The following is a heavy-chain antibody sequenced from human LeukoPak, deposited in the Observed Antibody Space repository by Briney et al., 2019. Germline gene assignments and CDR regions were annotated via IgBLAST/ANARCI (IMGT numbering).Heavy chain of an antibody. J-gene: IGHJ4*02. V-gene: IGHV5-10-1*01. CDR2: IDPSDSYT. CDR3: ARHAAGTDYFDY. D-gene: IGHD6-13*01. CDR1: GYSFTSYW. Sequence: GESLRISCKGSGYSFTSYWISWVRQMPGKGLEWMGSIDPSDSYTNYSPSFQGHITISADKSDSTAYLQWSSLKASDTAMYYCARHAAGTDYFDYWGQGTLVTVSS.